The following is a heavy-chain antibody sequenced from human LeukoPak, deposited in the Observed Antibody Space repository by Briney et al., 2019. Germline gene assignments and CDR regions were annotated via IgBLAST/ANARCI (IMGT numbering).Heavy chain of an antibody. J-gene: IGHJ4*02. CDR1: GYTFTDYY. Sequence: ASVKVSCKASGYTFTDYYIHWVRQAPGQGLEWMGWISAYNGNTNYAQKLQGRVTMTTDTSTSTAYMELRSLRSDDTAVYYCARDLRERRSSWLKFDYWGQGTLVTVSS. V-gene: IGHV1-18*04. CDR3: ARDLRERRSSWLKFDY. CDR2: ISAYNGNT. D-gene: IGHD6-13*01.